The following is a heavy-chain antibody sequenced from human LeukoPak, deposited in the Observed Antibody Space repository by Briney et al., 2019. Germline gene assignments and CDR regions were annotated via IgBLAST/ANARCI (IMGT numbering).Heavy chain of an antibody. D-gene: IGHD3-22*01. CDR3: ATYYDSSGYDPRNWFDP. CDR2: IYYSGST. Sequence: SETLSLTCTVSGGSISSSSYYWGWIRQPPGKGLEWIGNIYYSGSTYYNPSLKSRVTISVDTSKNQFSLKLSSVTAADTAVYYCATYYDSSGYDPRNWFDPWGQGTLVTVSS. CDR1: GGSISSSSYY. J-gene: IGHJ5*02. V-gene: IGHV4-39*01.